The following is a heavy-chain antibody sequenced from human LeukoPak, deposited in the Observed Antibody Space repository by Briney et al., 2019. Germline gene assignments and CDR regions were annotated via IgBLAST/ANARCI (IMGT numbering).Heavy chain of an antibody. CDR1: GYTLTELS. CDR2: FDPEDGET. D-gene: IGHD5-18*01. Sequence: GASVKVSCKVSGYTLTELSMHWVRQAPGKGLEWMGGFDPEDGETIYAQKFQGRVTMTEDTSTDTAYVELSSLRSEDTAVYYCATGEQLWSGRFDYWGQGTLVTVSS. CDR3: ATGEQLWSGRFDY. V-gene: IGHV1-24*01. J-gene: IGHJ4*02.